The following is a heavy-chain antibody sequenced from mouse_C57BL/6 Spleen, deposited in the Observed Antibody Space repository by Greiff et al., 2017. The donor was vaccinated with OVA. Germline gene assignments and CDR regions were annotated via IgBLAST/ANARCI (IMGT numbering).Heavy chain of an antibody. Sequence: QVQLQQSGPGLVAPSQCLYITCTASGFSFTSYGVHWVRQPPGKGLEWLVVIWSEGSTTYNSALKSRLSTCTANSKNLVFLKMNSLQTEDAAMYYCARSSHSDLSFAYWGKGTLVTFSA. CDR3: ARSSHSDLSFAY. CDR2: IWSEGST. J-gene: IGHJ3*01. D-gene: IGHD2-12*01. V-gene: IGHV2-6*03. CDR1: GFSFTSYG.